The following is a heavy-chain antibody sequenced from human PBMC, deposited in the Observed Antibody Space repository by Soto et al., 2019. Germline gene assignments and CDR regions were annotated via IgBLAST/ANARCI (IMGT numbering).Heavy chain of an antibody. CDR1: GGSITSSY. CDR3: ARGGDAFFYYGLDV. Sequence: PSETLSLSCTVSGGSITSSYWSWIRRPPGKGLEWIAYIYDTGISGYTPSTSYNPSLKSRVTMSVDTSKSQFPLKLTSVTAADTAVYYCARGGDAFFYYGLDVWGQGITVTVSS. V-gene: IGHV4-59*01. J-gene: IGHJ6*02. CDR2: IYDTGISGYTPST.